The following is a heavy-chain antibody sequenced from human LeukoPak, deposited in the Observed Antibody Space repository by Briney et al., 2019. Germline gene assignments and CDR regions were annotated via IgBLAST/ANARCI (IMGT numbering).Heavy chain of an antibody. V-gene: IGHV7-4-1*02. J-gene: IGHJ6*02. CDR1: GYTFTSHG. D-gene: IGHD3-10*01. Sequence: GASVKVSCNASGYTFTSHGMNWVRQAPGQGLEWMGWINTNTGNPTYAQGFTGRFVFSLDTPVSTAYLQISSLKAEDTAVYYCARWFGEFDMDVWGQGTTVTVSS. CDR3: ARWFGEFDMDV. CDR2: INTNTGNP.